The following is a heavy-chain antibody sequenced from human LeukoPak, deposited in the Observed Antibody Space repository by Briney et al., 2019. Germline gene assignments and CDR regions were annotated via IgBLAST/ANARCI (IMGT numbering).Heavy chain of an antibody. CDR3: ARDRSNYYDSRLDY. Sequence: PGGSLRLSCAASGFTFSDYYMTWIRQAPGKGLEWLSHIKGNGLTTYYADSVKGRFTISRDNARNSLFLQMNSLRAEDTAVYYCARDRSNYYDSRLDYWGQGTLVTVSS. CDR2: IKGNGLTT. V-gene: IGHV3-11*04. J-gene: IGHJ4*02. CDR1: GFTFSDYY. D-gene: IGHD3-22*01.